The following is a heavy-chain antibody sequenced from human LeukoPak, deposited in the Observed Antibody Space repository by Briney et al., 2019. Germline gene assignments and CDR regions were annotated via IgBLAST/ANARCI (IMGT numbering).Heavy chain of an antibody. CDR3: ARGDYYTSGYKFDY. CDR1: GYTFTGYY. CDR2: IIPNSGGT. J-gene: IGHJ4*02. Sequence: GESLKVSCKASGYTFTGYYMHWVRQAPGQGLEWMGRIIPNSGGTNSGQKFQGRLTMTRDTSISTAYMELSRLSSDDTAVYYCARGDYYTSGYKFDYWGQGTLVTVSS. V-gene: IGHV1-2*06. D-gene: IGHD3-22*01.